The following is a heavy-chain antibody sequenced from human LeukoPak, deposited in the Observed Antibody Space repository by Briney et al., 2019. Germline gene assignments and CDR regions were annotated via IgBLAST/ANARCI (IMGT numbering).Heavy chain of an antibody. CDR3: ARGFGDLDYYYGMDV. V-gene: IGHV1-18*01. Sequence: ASVKVSCKASGYMFRNYGIVWVRQAPGQGPEWMGWISVYNDDTYYAQTFQGRVTMTTDTLTTTAYMGLTSLRSDDTAVYYCARGFGDLDYYYGMDVWGTGTTVTVFS. J-gene: IGHJ6*04. CDR2: ISVYNDDT. D-gene: IGHD3-10*01. CDR1: GYMFRNYG.